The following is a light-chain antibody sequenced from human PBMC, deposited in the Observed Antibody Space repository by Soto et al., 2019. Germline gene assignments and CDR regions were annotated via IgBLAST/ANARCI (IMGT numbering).Light chain of an antibody. CDR1: QGISSY. J-gene: IGKJ1*01. CDR3: QQLNSYTQT. V-gene: IGKV1-9*01. CDR2: AAS. Sequence: DIQLTQSPSFLSASVGDRVTITCRASQGISSYLAWYQQKPGKAPNLLIYAASTLKRGLPSRFSGSRSGTEFTLTITSLQPEDFATYYCQQLNSYTQTFRQGTKVDIX.